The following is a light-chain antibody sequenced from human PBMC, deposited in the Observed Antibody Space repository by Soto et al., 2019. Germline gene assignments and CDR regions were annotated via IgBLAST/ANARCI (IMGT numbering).Light chain of an antibody. V-gene: IGLV8-61*01. Sequence: QTVVTQEPSFSVSPGGTVTLTCGLSSGSVSMSHYPGWYQQTPGQPPRTLIYATYTRSSGVPDRFSGSILGNKAALTITGAQADDECDYYCQSYDGSDQVFGGGTKVTVL. CDR1: SGSVSMSHY. CDR2: ATY. J-gene: IGLJ3*02. CDR3: QSYDGSDQV.